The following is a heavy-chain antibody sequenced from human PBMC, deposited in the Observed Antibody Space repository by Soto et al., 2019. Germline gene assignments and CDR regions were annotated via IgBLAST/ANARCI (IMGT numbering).Heavy chain of an antibody. V-gene: IGHV4-31*01. Sequence: QVQLQESGPGLVKPSQTLSLTCTVSGGSISSGGYYWSWIRQHPGKGLVWIGNIYYSGSTYYNPLLKSLVTISVDTSMNQFSLKLSSVTAADTAVYYCARVRSGFYDILTGDRMNYFYNWGQGTLVTVSS. CDR1: GGSISSGGYY. J-gene: IGHJ4*02. CDR2: IYYSGST. CDR3: ARVRSGFYDILTGDRMNYFYN. D-gene: IGHD3-9*01.